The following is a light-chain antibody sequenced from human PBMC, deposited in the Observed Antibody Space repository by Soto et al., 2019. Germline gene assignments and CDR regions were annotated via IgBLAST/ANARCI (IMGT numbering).Light chain of an antibody. Sequence: ELVLTQSPDTLSLSPGERATVSCRASQSISSAYLAWLQQNPGQAPTLLIYGASTRATGIPDRFSGSGSGTDFTLIINRLEPEDFAVYYCQHSSSPFTFGPGTKVEIK. CDR2: GAS. V-gene: IGKV3-20*01. J-gene: IGKJ3*01. CDR3: QHSSSPFT. CDR1: QSISSAY.